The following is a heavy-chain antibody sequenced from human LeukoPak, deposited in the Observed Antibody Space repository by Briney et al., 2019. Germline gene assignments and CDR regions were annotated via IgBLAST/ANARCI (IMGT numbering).Heavy chain of an antibody. J-gene: IGHJ6*03. V-gene: IGHV3-30*02. D-gene: IGHD3-10*01. CDR3: AKGGAVSSKSITMIRGTRRYYYYMDV. CDR2: IRYDGSNK. CDR1: GFTFSSYG. Sequence: GGSLRLSCAASGFTFSSYGMHWVRQAPGKGLEWVAFIRYDGSNKYYADSVKGRFTISRDNSKNTLYLQMNRLRAEDTAVYYCAKGGAVSSKSITMIRGTRRYYYYMDVWGRGTTVTISS.